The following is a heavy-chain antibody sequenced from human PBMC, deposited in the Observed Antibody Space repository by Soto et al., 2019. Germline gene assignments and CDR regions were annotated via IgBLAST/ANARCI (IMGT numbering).Heavy chain of an antibody. CDR1: GFSFSDYF. CDR3: ARDRGRDGYNWHDFDI. Sequence: ASVKVSCKASGFSFSDYFMHWVRQAPGQGLEWMGIINPSGDSRNYAQKFQGRVTITRDTSTSTVYMDLSSLRYEDTAVYYCARDRGRDGYNWHDFDIWGQGTMVTVSS. D-gene: IGHD5-12*01. J-gene: IGHJ3*02. CDR2: INPSGDSR. V-gene: IGHV1-46*01.